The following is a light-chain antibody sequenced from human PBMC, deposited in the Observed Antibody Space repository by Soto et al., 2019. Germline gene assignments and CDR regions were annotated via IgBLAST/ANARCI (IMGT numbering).Light chain of an antibody. CDR3: SSFTSSSTWV. CDR1: SSDVGGYNH. Sequence: QSALTQPASVSGSPGQSITISCTGTSSDVGGYNHVSWYQQHPGEAPKLMIYDVNNRPSGVSHRFSGSKSGNTASLTISGLQTEDEADYYCSSFTSSSTWVFGGGTQLTVL. CDR2: DVN. J-gene: IGLJ3*02. V-gene: IGLV2-14*01.